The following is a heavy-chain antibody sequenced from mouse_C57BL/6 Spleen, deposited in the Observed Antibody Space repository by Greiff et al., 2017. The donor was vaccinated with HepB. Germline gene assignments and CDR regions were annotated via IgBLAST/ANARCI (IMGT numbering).Heavy chain of an antibody. Sequence: QVQLKESGPELVKPGASVKISCKASGYAFSSSWMNWVKQRPGKGLEWIGRIYPGDGDTNYNGKFKGKATLTADKSSSTAYMQLSSLTSEDSAVYFCARSTMITTRGFDYWGQGTTLTVSS. CDR3: ARSTMITTRGFDY. CDR2: IYPGDGDT. CDR1: GYAFSSSW. J-gene: IGHJ2*01. V-gene: IGHV1-82*01. D-gene: IGHD2-4*01.